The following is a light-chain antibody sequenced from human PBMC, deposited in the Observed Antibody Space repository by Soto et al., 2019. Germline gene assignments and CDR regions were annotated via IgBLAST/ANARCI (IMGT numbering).Light chain of an antibody. CDR1: QSLRNNY. Sequence: EIVLTQSPGTLPLSPGERATLSCRASQSLRNNYLAWYQQKPGQTPRLLIHSASSRATGIPDRFSGSGSGTDFTLTISRLEPEDFAVYYCQQFNNSPLTFGGGTKVEIK. V-gene: IGKV3-20*01. CDR3: QQFNNSPLT. CDR2: SAS. J-gene: IGKJ4*01.